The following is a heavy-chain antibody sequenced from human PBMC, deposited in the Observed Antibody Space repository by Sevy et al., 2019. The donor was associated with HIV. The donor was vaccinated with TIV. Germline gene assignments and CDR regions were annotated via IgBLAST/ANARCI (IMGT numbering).Heavy chain of an antibody. CDR3: ARHGIFGVTYSFDY. D-gene: IGHD3-3*01. CDR2: IDQSGNA. Sequence: SETLSLTCAVSLYSISRGYHWGWIRQPPGKGLEWIGSIDQSGNAYYNPSLRGRVTISVDTSKNQFSLNLRSVTAADTALYFCARHGIFGVTYSFDYWGQGALVTVSS. J-gene: IGHJ4*02. V-gene: IGHV4-38-2*01. CDR1: LYSISRGYH.